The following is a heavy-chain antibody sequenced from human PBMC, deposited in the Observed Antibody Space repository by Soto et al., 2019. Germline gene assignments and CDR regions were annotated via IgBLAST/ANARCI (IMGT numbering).Heavy chain of an antibody. CDR1: GFTFSNAW. Sequence: GGSLRLSCAASGFTFSNAWMNWVRQAPGKGLEWVGRIKSKTDGGTTDYAAPVKGRFTISRDDSKNTLYLQMNSLKTEDTAVYYCTTTSGMGYYYYYGMDVWGQGTTVTVSS. J-gene: IGHJ6*02. V-gene: IGHV3-15*07. D-gene: IGHD3-10*01. CDR2: IKSKTDGGTT. CDR3: TTTSGMGYYYYYGMDV.